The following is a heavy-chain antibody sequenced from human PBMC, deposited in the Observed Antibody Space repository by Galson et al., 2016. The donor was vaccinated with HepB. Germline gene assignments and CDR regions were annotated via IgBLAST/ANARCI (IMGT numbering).Heavy chain of an antibody. CDR1: GHTLTQLS. CDR2: FDPEEGEV. J-gene: IGHJ6*02. V-gene: IGHV1-24*01. D-gene: IGHD3-3*01. CDR3: TTGSVRFLEWLGQVDV. Sequence: SVKVSCKVSGHTLTQLSIHWVRQAPGKGLEWMGGFDPEEGEVLYAQQFQGRVTMTEDTSPDTAYMELSSLRSQDTAVYYCTTGSVRFLEWLGQVDVWGQGTTVTVSS.